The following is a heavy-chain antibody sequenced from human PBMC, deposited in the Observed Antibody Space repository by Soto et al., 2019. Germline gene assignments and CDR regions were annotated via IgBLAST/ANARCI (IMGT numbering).Heavy chain of an antibody. CDR2: IRRKAYGGTT. CDR3: TRNLHSTDLTDY. CDR1: GFPFGGYA. Sequence: GGSLRLSCTASGFPFGGYAMSWVRQSPGKGLEWVGFIRRKAYGGTTEYAASVKGRFTISRDDSKSIAYLQMNRLKTEDTAVYYCTRNLHSTDLTDYWGQGTWVTVSS. V-gene: IGHV3-49*04. J-gene: IGHJ4*02.